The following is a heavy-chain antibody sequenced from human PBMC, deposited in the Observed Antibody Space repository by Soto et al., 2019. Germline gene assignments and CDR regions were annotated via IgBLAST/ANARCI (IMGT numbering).Heavy chain of an antibody. CDR3: ARDVRLPDY. J-gene: IGHJ4*02. CDR1: GFTFSTYS. Sequence: HPGGSLRLSCAASGFTFSTYSMNWVRQAPGKGLEWVSFISSTGETTYYADSVKGRLTISRDNAKNSLFLQMNSLTAEDTAVYYCARDVRLPDYWGQGTLVTVSS. D-gene: IGHD3-10*02. CDR2: ISSTGETT. V-gene: IGHV3-48*01.